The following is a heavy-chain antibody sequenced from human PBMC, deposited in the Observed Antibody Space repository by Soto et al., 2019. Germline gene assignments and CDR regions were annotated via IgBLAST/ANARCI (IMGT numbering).Heavy chain of an antibody. CDR2: IYYSGST. J-gene: IGHJ4*02. D-gene: IGHD2-15*01. V-gene: IGHV4-31*03. Sequence: SETLSLTCTVSGGSISSGGYYWSWIRQHPGKGLEWIGYIYYSGSTYYNPSLKSRVTISVDTSKNQFSLKLSSVTAADTAVYYCVSGCSGYYCLFDYSGQGTLVIGSS. CDR3: VSGCSGYYCLFDY. CDR1: GGSISSGGYY.